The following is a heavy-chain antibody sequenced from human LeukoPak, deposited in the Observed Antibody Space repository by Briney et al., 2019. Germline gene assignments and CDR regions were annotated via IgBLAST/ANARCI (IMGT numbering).Heavy chain of an antibody. V-gene: IGHV1-2*02. J-gene: IGHJ4*02. CDR1: GYTFTGYY. Sequence: ASVKVSCKASGYTFTGYYMHWVRQAPGQGLEWMGWINPNSGGTNYAQKFQGRVTMTRDTSTSTAYMELSRLRSDDTAVYYCARASTGYSSGWYEMEGHPIDYWGQGTLVTVSS. CDR3: ARASTGYSSGWYEMEGHPIDY. CDR2: INPNSGGT. D-gene: IGHD6-19*01.